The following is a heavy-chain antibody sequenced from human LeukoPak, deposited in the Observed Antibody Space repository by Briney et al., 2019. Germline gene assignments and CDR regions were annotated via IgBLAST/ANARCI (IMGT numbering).Heavy chain of an antibody. D-gene: IGHD3-22*01. CDR2: TYYSGST. Sequence: PSETLSLTCTVSGGSITFGYYWSWIRQYPGKGLDWIGYTYYSGSTYYNPSLKSRVIISVDTSKNQLSLNLSSVTAADTAVYYCARVRSAYHEIWGQGTLVTVSS. J-gene: IGHJ4*02. V-gene: IGHV4-31*03. CDR3: ARVRSAYHEI. CDR1: GGSITFGYY.